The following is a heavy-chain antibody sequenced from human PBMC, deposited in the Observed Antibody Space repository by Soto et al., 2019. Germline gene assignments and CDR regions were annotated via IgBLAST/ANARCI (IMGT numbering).Heavy chain of an antibody. J-gene: IGHJ4*02. D-gene: IGHD6-19*01. CDR3: SHIVVAGLGYYFDY. Sequence: QITLKESGPTLVKPTQTLTLTCTFSGFSLSSTRMAVGWIRQPPGKALEWLALIYWDDDKRYSPFLKSRLTITKHTSKNPVVLTMSNMDPVDTARYYCSHIVVAGLGYYFDYWGQGTLVTVSS. V-gene: IGHV2-5*02. CDR2: IYWDDDK. CDR1: GFSLSSTRMA.